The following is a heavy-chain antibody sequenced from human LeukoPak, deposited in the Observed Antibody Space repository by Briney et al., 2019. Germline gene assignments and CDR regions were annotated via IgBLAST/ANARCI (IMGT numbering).Heavy chain of an antibody. D-gene: IGHD3-10*01. CDR1: GFTFSSYS. CDR3: AKDATMVRGAFNWFDP. CDR2: ISSSSSYI. J-gene: IGHJ5*02. Sequence: KPGGSLRLSCAASGFTFSSYSMNWVRQAPGKGLEWVSSISSSSSYIYYADSVKGRFTISRDNAKNSLYLQMNSLRAEDTTVYYCAKDATMVRGAFNWFDPWGQGTLVTVSS. V-gene: IGHV3-21*04.